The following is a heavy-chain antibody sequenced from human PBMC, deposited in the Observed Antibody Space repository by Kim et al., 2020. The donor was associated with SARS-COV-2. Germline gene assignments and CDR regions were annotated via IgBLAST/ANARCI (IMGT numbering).Heavy chain of an antibody. J-gene: IGHJ2*01. CDR2: ISYDGSNK. CDR3: ARDRYDSSGYYYVPYFDL. CDR1: GFTFSSYA. V-gene: IGHV3-30*04. D-gene: IGHD3-22*01. Sequence: GGSLRLSCAASGFTFSSYAMHWVRQAPGKGLEWVAVISYDGSNKYYADSVKGRFTISRDNSKNTLYLQMNSLRAEDTAVYYCARDRYDSSGYYYVPYFDLWGRGTLVTVSS.